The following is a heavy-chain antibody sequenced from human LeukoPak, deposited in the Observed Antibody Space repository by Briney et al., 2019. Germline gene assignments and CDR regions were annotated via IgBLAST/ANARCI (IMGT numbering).Heavy chain of an antibody. CDR1: GFAFNNYA. J-gene: IGHJ3*01. V-gene: IGHV3-7*01. CDR3: VRDKGGRSGAIYYDAFDV. D-gene: IGHD1-26*01. Sequence: PGGSLRLSCVASGFAFNNYAMTWVRQAPGKGLEWVANIDQGGSTKYYVDSLKGRFTISRDNAKNSLYLQMNSLRAEDTAVYYCVRDKGGRSGAIYYDAFDVWGQGTMVTVSS. CDR2: IDQGGSTK.